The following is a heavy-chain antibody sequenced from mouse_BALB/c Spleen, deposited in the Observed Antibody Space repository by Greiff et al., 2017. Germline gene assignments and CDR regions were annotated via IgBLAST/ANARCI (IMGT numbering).Heavy chain of an antibody. Sequence: EVKLQESGGGLVQPGGSRKLSCAASGFTFSSFGMHWVRQAPEKGLEWVAYISSGSSTIYYADTVKGRFTISRDNPKNTLFLQMTSLRSEDTAMYYCANYYAGAMDYWGQGTSVTVSS. CDR1: GFTFSSFG. CDR2: ISSGSSTI. CDR3: ANYYAGAMDY. D-gene: IGHD1-1*01. J-gene: IGHJ4*01. V-gene: IGHV5-17*02.